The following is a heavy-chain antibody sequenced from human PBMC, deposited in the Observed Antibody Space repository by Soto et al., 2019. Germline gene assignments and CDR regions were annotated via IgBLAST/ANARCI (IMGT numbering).Heavy chain of an antibody. CDR3: ARGLGYYFDY. J-gene: IGHJ4*02. CDR2: IYYSGST. D-gene: IGHD3-10*01. CDR1: GGSIRSYY. V-gene: IGHV4-59*12. Sequence: PSETLSLTCTVSGGSIRSYYWSWIRQPPGKGLEWIGYIYYSGSTNYNPSLKSRVTISVDTSKNQFSLKLSSVTAADTAVYYCARGLGYYFDYWGQGTLVTVSS.